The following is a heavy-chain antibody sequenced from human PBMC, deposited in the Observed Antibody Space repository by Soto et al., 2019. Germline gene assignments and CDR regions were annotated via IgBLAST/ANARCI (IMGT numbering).Heavy chain of an antibody. CDR2: IYRDGTT. D-gene: IGHD3-16*01. CDR1: GFSVSDTY. Sequence: EEQLVESGGDFIQPGGSPRLSCAASGFSVSDTYMGWVRQGPGQWLQWVSVIYRDGTTYDTDSLKGRITGPRDNAKTTVSLQMRSLREEDSAVYYCARLEFYYDYTGQSTLRYFDLWGRGALETVSS. CDR3: ARLEFYYDYTGQSTLRYFDL. V-gene: IGHV3-53*01. J-gene: IGHJ2*01.